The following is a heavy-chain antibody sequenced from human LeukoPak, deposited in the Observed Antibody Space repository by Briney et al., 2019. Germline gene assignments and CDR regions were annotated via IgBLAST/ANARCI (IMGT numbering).Heavy chain of an antibody. D-gene: IGHD4-17*01. CDR3: ARDVDGDQNWFDP. V-gene: IGHV1-2*02. CDR1: GYTFTGYY. J-gene: IGHJ5*02. CDR2: INPNSGGT. Sequence: ASVKVSCKASGYTFTGYYMHWVRQAPGQGLGGLGWINPNSGGTNYAQKFQGRVTMTRDTSISTAYMELSRLRSDDTAVYYCARDVDGDQNWFDPWGQGTLVTVSS.